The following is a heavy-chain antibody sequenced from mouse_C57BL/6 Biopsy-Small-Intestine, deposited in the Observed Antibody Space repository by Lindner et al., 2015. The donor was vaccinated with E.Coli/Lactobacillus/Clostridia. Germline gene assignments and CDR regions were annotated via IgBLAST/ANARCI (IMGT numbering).Heavy chain of an antibody. Sequence: VQLQESGGGLVKPGGSLNLSCAASGFTFSDYGIHWVRQAPEKGLEWIAHISSVSNTIRYADTVKGRFTISRDNARNTLFLQTTSLRSEDTAMYFCARGNYGGDYFDYWGQGTSLIVSS. D-gene: IGHD2-1*01. J-gene: IGHJ2*03. CDR3: ARGNYGGDYFDY. CDR1: GFTFSDYG. V-gene: IGHV5-17*01. CDR2: ISSVSNTI.